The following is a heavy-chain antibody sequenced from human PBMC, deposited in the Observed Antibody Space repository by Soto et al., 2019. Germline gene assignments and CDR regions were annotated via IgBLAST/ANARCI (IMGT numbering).Heavy chain of an antibody. J-gene: IGHJ4*02. CDR3: ARGRDGDY. Sequence: QVHLVQSGAEVKKPGASVKVSCKASGYTFTSYGITWVRQAPGQGLEWMGWISAHNGNTDYAQKPQGRVIVTRDTSTSTAYMELRSLISDGTAVYYCARGRDGDYWGQGALVTGSS. CDR1: GYTFTSYG. CDR2: ISAHNGNT. V-gene: IGHV1-18*01. D-gene: IGHD6-6*01.